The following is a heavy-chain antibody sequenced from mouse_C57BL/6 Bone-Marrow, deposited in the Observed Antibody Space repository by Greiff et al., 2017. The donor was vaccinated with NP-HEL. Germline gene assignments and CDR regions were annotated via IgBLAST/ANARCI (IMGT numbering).Heavy chain of an antibody. V-gene: IGHV10-3*01. CDR1: GFTFNTYA. D-gene: IGHD2-2*01. CDR2: IRSKSSNYAT. CDR3: VRDRGYDMGYAMDY. J-gene: IGHJ4*01. Sequence: EVQGVESGGGLVQPKGSLKLSCAASGFTFNTYAMHWVRQAPGKGLEWVARIRSKSSNYATYYADSVKDRFTISRDDSQSMLYLQMNNLKTEDTAMYYCVRDRGYDMGYAMDYWGQGTSVTVSS.